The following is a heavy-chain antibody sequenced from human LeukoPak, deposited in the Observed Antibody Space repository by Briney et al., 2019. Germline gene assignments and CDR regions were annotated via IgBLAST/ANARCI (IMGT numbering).Heavy chain of an antibody. CDR3: ARGFNHPVWPPYNWFDP. CDR2: INHSGST. J-gene: IGHJ5*02. Sequence: SETLSLTCAVYGGPFSGYYWSWIRQPPGKGLEWIGEINHSGSTNYNPSLKSRVTISVDTSKNQFSLKLSSVTAADTAVYYCARGFNHPVWPPYNWFDPWGQGTLVTVSS. D-gene: IGHD1-14*01. V-gene: IGHV4-34*01. CDR1: GGPFSGYY.